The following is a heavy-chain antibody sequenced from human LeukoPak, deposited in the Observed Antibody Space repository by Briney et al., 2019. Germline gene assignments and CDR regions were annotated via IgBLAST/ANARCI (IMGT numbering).Heavy chain of an antibody. V-gene: IGHV3-21*01. J-gene: IGHJ4*02. Sequence: GGSLRLSCAASGFTFSSYSMNWVRQAPGKGLEWVSSISSSSSYIYYADSVKGRFTISRDNAKNSLYLPMNSLRAEDTAVYYCARGNGSGSFDYWGQGTLVTVSS. CDR2: ISSSSSYI. CDR1: GFTFSSYS. D-gene: IGHD3-10*01. CDR3: ARGNGSGSFDY.